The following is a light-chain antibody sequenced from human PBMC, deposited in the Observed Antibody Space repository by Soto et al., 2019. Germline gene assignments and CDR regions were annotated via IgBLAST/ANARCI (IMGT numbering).Light chain of an antibody. CDR3: LLSYSGGRGV. CDR2: DTS. V-gene: IGLV7-46*01. Sequence: QTVVTQEPSLTVSPGGIVTLTCGSSTGAVTSGHYPYWFQQKPGQAPRTLIYDTSNKHSWTPARFSGSLLGGKAALTLSGAQPEDEAEYYCLLSYSGGRGVFGTGTKVTVL. CDR1: TGAVTSGHY. J-gene: IGLJ1*01.